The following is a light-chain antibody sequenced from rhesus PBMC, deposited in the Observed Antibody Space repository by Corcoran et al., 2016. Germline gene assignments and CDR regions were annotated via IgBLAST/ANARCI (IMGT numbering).Light chain of an antibody. J-gene: IGKJ4*01. Sequence: DIQMTQSPSSLSASVGDRVTITCRAIQGISSYLNWYQQKPGKAPKLLIHYANQLESGVPSRFSGSGSGTEFTFPISSLQPEDFATYYCQRYNSLPPTFGGGTKVEIK. CDR2: YAN. V-gene: IGKV1-32*01. CDR1: QGISSY. CDR3: QRYNSLPPT.